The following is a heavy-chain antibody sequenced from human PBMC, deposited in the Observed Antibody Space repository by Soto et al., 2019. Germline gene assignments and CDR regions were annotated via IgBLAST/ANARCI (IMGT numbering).Heavy chain of an antibody. CDR3: ARHGSDSGCYVFDP. Sequence: PSETLSLTSSLSGGAIGGCYWSWIRLPPGQALEWIGYVSYSGSTDYHPSLKRRVSLSIDTSKNQFSLKMISVTAADTAVYYFARHGSDSGCYVFDPWGQGALVTVSS. V-gene: IGHV4-59*08. CDR2: VSYSGST. D-gene: IGHD6-19*01. J-gene: IGHJ5*02. CDR1: GGAIGGCY.